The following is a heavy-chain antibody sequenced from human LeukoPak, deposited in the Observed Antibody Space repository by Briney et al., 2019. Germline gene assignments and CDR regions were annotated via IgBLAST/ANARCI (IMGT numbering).Heavy chain of an antibody. Sequence: GSLRLSCAASGFTFGNYAMSWVRQPPGKGLEWIGEINHHGDTNSNPSLKSRVTMSIDTSRAQFSLRLRSVTAADTAIYYCATGERITMVGPDFDCWGQGSLVTVYS. D-gene: IGHD3-10*01. CDR2: INHHGDT. CDR3: ATGERITMVGPDFDC. V-gene: IGHV4-34*08. CDR1: GFTFGNYA. J-gene: IGHJ4*02.